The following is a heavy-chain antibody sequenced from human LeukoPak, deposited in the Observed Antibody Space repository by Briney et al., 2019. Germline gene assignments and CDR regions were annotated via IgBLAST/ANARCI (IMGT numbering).Heavy chain of an antibody. D-gene: IGHD6-13*01. Sequence: SSETLSLTCTVSGGSISSSSYYWGWIRQPPGKGLEWIGSIYYSGSTYYNPSLKSRVTISVDTSKNQFSLKLSSVTAADTAVYYCARRYSSSWYIRGAFDIWGQGTMVTVSS. CDR3: ARRYSSSWYIRGAFDI. J-gene: IGHJ3*02. V-gene: IGHV4-39*01. CDR1: GGSISSSSYY. CDR2: IYYSGST.